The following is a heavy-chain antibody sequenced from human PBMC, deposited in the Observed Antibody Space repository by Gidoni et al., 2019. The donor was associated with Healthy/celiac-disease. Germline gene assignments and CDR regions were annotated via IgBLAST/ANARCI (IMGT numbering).Heavy chain of an antibody. D-gene: IGHD3-22*01. CDR3: AKDSRSYYYDSSGYYDY. J-gene: IGHJ4*02. V-gene: IGHV3-9*01. Sequence: EVQLVESGGGLVQPGRSLRLSCAASGFTFDDYSMHWVRQAPGKGREWVSGISWNSGSIGYADSVKGRFTISRDNAKNSLYLQMNSLRAEDTALYYCAKDSRSYYYDSSGYYDYWGQGTLVTVSS. CDR1: GFTFDDYS. CDR2: ISWNSGSI.